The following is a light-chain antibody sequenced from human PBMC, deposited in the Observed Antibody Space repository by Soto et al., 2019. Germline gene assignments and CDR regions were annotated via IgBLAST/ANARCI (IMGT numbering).Light chain of an antibody. Sequence: EIVLTQSPGTLSLSPGERATLSCRASQSASSSYLAWYQQKPGQAPRLLIYGASSRATGIPDRFSGSGSGTDFTLTISRLEPEDFAVYYCQQYSSSPWTFGQGTKVEIK. CDR2: GAS. CDR1: QSASSSY. V-gene: IGKV3-20*01. J-gene: IGKJ1*01. CDR3: QQYSSSPWT.